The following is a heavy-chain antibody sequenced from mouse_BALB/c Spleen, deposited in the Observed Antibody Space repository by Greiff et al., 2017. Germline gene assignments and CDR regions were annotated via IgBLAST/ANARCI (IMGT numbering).Heavy chain of an antibody. V-gene: IGHV2-6-7*01. J-gene: IGHJ4*01. CDR3: AREGGSSYYYAMDD. CDR2: IWGDGST. Sequence: VKVVESGPGLVAPSQSLSITCTVSGFSLTGYGVNWVRQPPGKGLEWLGMIWGDGSTDYNSALKSRLSISKDNSKSQVFLKMNSLQTDDTARYYCAREGGSSYYYAMDDWGQGTSVTVSS. D-gene: IGHD1-1*01. CDR1: GFSLTGYG.